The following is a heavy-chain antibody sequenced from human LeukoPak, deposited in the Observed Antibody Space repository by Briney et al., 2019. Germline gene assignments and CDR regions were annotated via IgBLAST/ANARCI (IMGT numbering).Heavy chain of an antibody. Sequence: PGRSLRLSCAASGFTFDDYAMHWVRQAPGKGLEWVSGVSWNSGSIGYADSVKGRFTISRDNAKNSLYLQMNSLRAEDMALYYCAKGYCSGGSCRLDYWGQGTLVTVSS. D-gene: IGHD2-15*01. CDR2: VSWNSGSI. CDR1: GFTFDDYA. CDR3: AKGYCSGGSCRLDY. J-gene: IGHJ4*02. V-gene: IGHV3-9*03.